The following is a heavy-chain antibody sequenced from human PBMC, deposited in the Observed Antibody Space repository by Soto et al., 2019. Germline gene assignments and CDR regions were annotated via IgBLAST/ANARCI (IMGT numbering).Heavy chain of an antibody. Sequence: GGSLRLSCAASGFTFSSYGMHWVRQAPGKGLEWVAVIWYDGSNKYYADSVKGRFTISRDNSKNTLYLQMNSLRAEDTAVYYCARDRKSYSSSWFPSDWFDPWGQGTLVTVSS. CDR1: GFTFSSYG. V-gene: IGHV3-33*01. J-gene: IGHJ5*02. D-gene: IGHD6-13*01. CDR2: IWYDGSNK. CDR3: ARDRKSYSSSWFPSDWFDP.